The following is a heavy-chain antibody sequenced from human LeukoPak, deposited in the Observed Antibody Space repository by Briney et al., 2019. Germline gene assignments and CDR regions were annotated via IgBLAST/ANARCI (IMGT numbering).Heavy chain of an antibody. CDR1: GFTFSSYP. CDR2: ISSSSSYI. D-gene: IGHD5-18*01. V-gene: IGHV3-21*01. J-gene: IGHJ6*02. Sequence: GGSLRLSCAASGFTFSSYPMSWVRQAPGKGLEWVSSISSSSSYIYYADSVKGRFTISRDNAKNSLYLQMNSLRAEDTAVYYCARESIQLWLVDYYYGMDVWGQGTTVTVSS. CDR3: ARESIQLWLVDYYYGMDV.